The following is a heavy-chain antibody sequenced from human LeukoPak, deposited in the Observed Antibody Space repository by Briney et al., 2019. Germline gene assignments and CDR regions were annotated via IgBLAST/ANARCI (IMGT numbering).Heavy chain of an antibody. D-gene: IGHD7-27*01. J-gene: IGHJ6*03. CDR1: GGSISSGCYY. CDR2: IYTSGST. V-gene: IGHV4-61*02. CDR3: ARDPGHYYYYMDV. Sequence: SETLSLTCTVSGGSISSGCYYWSWIRQPAGKGLEWIGRIYTSGSTNYNPSLKSRVTISVDTSKNQFSLKLSSVTAADTAVYYCARDPGHYYYYMDVWGKGTTVTVSS.